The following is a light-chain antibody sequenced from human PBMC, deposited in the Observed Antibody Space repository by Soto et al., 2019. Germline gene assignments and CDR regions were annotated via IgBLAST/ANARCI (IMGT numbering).Light chain of an antibody. CDR3: SSYAGSNNLGV. CDR1: SSDVGGYNY. Sequence: QSVLTQPPSASGSRGQSVTISCTGTSSDVGGYNYVSWYQQHPGKAPKLMIYEVSKRPSGVPDRFSGSKSGNTASLTVSGLQPEDEADYYCSSYAGSNNLGVFGGGIKLTVL. J-gene: IGLJ3*02. CDR2: EVS. V-gene: IGLV2-8*01.